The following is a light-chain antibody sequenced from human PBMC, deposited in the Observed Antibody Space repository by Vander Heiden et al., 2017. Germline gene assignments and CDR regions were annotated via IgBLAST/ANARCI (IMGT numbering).Light chain of an antibody. J-gene: IGKJ2*01. CDR2: AAS. V-gene: IGKV1-39*01. CDR1: QSISSF. Sequence: DIQMTQSPSSLSASVEDRVTITCRASQSISSFLNWYQQKPGKAPKLLIYAASSLQSGVPSRFSGSGSRTDFTLTISSLQPEDFATYYCQQSYSTGYTFGQGTKLEIK. CDR3: QQSYSTGYT.